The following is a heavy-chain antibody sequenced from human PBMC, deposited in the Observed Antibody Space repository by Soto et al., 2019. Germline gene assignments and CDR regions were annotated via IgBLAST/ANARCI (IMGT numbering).Heavy chain of an antibody. J-gene: IGHJ4*02. D-gene: IGHD6-13*01. CDR3: ARDRGSSWFYFDS. Sequence: SGGSLRLSCAASGFTFSSYAMSWVRQAPGKGLEWVSLINSGGSAYYADSVRGRFTISRDNSKNTLYLQMNSLRAEDTAVYFCARDRGSSWFYFDSWGQGTLVTVSS. CDR2: INSGGSA. CDR1: GFTFSSYA. V-gene: IGHV3-53*01.